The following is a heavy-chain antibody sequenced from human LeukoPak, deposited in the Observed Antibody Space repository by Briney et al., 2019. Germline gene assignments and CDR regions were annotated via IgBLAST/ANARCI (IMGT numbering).Heavy chain of an antibody. D-gene: IGHD3-22*01. Sequence: PGGSLRLSYAASGFTFSSYAMSWVRQAPGKGLEWVSAISGSGGSTYYADSVKGRFTISRDNSKNTLYLQMNSLRAEDTAVYYCANPPTYYYDSSGFDYWGQGTLVTVSS. CDR2: ISGSGGST. J-gene: IGHJ4*02. V-gene: IGHV3-23*01. CDR3: ANPPTYYYDSSGFDY. CDR1: GFTFSSYA.